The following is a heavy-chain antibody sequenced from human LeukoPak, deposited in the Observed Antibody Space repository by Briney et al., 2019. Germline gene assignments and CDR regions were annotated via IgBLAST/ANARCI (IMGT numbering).Heavy chain of an antibody. J-gene: IGHJ2*01. CDR2: IYYSGST. Sequence: SETLSLTCTVSGGSTSSYYWSWIRQPPGKGLEWIGYIYYSGSTNYSPSLKSRVTISVDTSKNQFSLKLSSVTAADTAVYYCARGSGGRGTPWYFDLWGRGTLVTVSS. CDR1: GGSTSSYY. V-gene: IGHV4-59*01. CDR3: ARGSGGRGTPWYFDL. D-gene: IGHD2-15*01.